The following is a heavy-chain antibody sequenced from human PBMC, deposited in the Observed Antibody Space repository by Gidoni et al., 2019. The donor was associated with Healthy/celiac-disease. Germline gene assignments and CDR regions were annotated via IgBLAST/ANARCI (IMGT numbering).Heavy chain of an antibody. J-gene: IGHJ4*02. Sequence: QVQLVESGGGLVKPGGSLRLSCAASGYTFSDYYMNWIRQAPGKGLEWVSNISSSGSTIYYADSVTGRFTISRDNAKNSLYLQMNSLRAEDTAVYFCARGDSSRMAAFDYWGQGTLVTVSS. D-gene: IGHD6-13*01. CDR2: ISSSGSTI. CDR3: ARGDSSRMAAFDY. CDR1: GYTFSDYY. V-gene: IGHV3-11*01.